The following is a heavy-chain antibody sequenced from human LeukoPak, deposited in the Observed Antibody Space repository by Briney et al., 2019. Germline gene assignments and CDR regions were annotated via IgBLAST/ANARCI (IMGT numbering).Heavy chain of an antibody. J-gene: IGHJ4*02. CDR2: IHSSGST. V-gene: IGHV4-4*07. Sequence: SETLSLTCTVSGGSITSFSWSWIRQPAGKGLEWIGRIHSSGSTNYNASLIGRVTMSVDTSKNQFSVNLSSVTAADTAVYYCARARFLPYYYDSSGYLSWGQGTLVTVSS. CDR1: GGSITSFS. CDR3: ARARFLPYYYDSSGYLS. D-gene: IGHD3-22*01.